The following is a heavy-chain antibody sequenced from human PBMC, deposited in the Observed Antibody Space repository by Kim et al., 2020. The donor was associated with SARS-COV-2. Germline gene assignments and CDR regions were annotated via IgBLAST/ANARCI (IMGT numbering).Heavy chain of an antibody. CDR2: ISSISRSI. CDR3: ATPASTDGWYFDY. J-gene: IGHJ4*02. CDR1: GFRFSNYE. Sequence: GGSLRLSCAVSGFRFSNYEMNWVRQTPGKGLEWISYISSISRSIYYADSVRGRFTISRDNAKNSLYLQMNSLRAEDTAVYYCATPASTDGWYFDYWGRGTLVTVSS. D-gene: IGHD6-19*01. V-gene: IGHV3-48*03.